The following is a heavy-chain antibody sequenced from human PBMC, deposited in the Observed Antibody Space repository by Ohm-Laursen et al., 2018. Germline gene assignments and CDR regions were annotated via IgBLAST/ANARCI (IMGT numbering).Heavy chain of an antibody. CDR3: AKENPSYFYDY. Sequence: SLRLSCAASGFTFVAFGMHWVRQAPGKGLGWVAVIWYDGVNKYYLDSVKGRFTISRDDSKNTLFLQMSALRAEDTALYYCAKENPSYFYDYWGQGTLVTVSS. V-gene: IGHV3-33*06. J-gene: IGHJ4*02. D-gene: IGHD3-10*01. CDR2: IWYDGVNK. CDR1: GFTFVAFG.